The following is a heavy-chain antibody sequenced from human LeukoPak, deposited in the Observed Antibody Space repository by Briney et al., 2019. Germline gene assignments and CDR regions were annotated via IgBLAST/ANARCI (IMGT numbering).Heavy chain of an antibody. CDR3: ARGSSYCGGDCYFPLDY. V-gene: IGHV4-34*01. CDR2: INHSGST. D-gene: IGHD2-21*02. J-gene: IGHJ4*02. Sequence: SETLSLTCTVYGGSFSGYYWSWIRQPPGKGLEWIGEINHSGSTNYNPSLKSRVTISVDTSKNQFSLKLSSVTAADTAVYYCARGSSYCGGDCYFPLDYWGQGTLVTVSS. CDR1: GGSFSGYY.